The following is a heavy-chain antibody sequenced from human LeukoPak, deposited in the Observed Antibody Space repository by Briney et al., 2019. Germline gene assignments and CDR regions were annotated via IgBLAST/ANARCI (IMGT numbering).Heavy chain of an antibody. V-gene: IGHV3-21*01. J-gene: IGHJ3*02. Sequence: GGSLRLSCAASGFTFSSYSMNWVRQAPGKGLEWVSSISSSSYIYYADSVKGRFTISRDNAKNSLYLQMNSLRAEDTAVYYCARETGERAFDIWGQGTMVTVSS. D-gene: IGHD3-9*01. CDR1: GFTFSSYS. CDR3: ARETGERAFDI. CDR2: ISSSSYI.